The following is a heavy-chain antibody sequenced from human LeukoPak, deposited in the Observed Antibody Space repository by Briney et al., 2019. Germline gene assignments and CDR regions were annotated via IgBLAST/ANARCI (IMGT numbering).Heavy chain of an antibody. Sequence: GGPLRLSCAASGFTFSSYEMNWVRQAPGKGLEWVSYISSSGSTIYYADSVKGRFTISRDNAKNPLYLQMNSLRAEDTAVYYCARIGAELPADYWGQGTLVTVSS. CDR1: GFTFSSYE. D-gene: IGHD1-26*01. CDR3: ARIGAELPADY. J-gene: IGHJ4*02. CDR2: ISSSGSTI. V-gene: IGHV3-48*03.